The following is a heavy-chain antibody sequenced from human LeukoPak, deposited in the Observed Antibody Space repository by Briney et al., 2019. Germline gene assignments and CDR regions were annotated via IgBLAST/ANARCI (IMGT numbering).Heavy chain of an antibody. D-gene: IGHD6-6*01. Sequence: SETLSLTCTVSGGFISSGSYYWSWIRQPAGKGLEWIGRIYTSGSTNYNPSLKSRVTISVDTSKNQFSLKLSSVTAADTAVYYCARTSKPYTAWFDPWGQGTLVTVSS. CDR2: IYTSGST. V-gene: IGHV4-61*02. CDR1: GGFISSGSYY. CDR3: ARTSKPYTAWFDP. J-gene: IGHJ5*02.